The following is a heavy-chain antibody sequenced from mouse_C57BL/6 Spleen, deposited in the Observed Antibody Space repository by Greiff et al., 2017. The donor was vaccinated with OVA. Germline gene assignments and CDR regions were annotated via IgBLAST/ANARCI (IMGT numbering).Heavy chain of an antibody. J-gene: IGHJ3*01. CDR2: IYPRSGNT. CDR1: GYTFTSYG. CDR3: ARREDDGPLFAY. Sequence: VQLQQSGAELARPGASVKLSCKASGYTFTSYGISWVKQRTGQGLEWIGEIYPRSGNTYYNEKFKGKATLTADKSSSTAYMELRSLTSEDSAVYFCARREDDGPLFAYWGQGTLVTVSA. D-gene: IGHD2-3*01. V-gene: IGHV1-81*01.